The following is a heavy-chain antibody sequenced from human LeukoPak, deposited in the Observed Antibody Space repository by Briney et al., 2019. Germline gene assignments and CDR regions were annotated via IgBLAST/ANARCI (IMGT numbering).Heavy chain of an antibody. J-gene: IGHJ6*02. CDR3: ARDSYPDYGMDV. CDR2: IWYDGSNK. Sequence: GGSLRLSCAASGFTFSSYSMNWVRQAPGRGLEWVAVIWYDGSNKYYADSVKGRFTISRDNSKNTLYLQMNSLRAEDTAVYYWARDSYPDYGMDVWGQGTTVTVSS. CDR1: GFTFSSYS. V-gene: IGHV3-33*08.